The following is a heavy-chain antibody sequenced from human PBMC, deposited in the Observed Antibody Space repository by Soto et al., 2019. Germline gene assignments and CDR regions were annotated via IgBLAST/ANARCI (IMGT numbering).Heavy chain of an antibody. J-gene: IGHJ6*03. CDR3: ARYSSTSIYYYYMDV. CDR2: IWYDEGNK. V-gene: IGHV3-33*01. CDR1: GFIFSSYG. D-gene: IGHD2-2*01. Sequence: GGSLRLSCTASGFIFSSYGMHWVRQAPGEGLEWVAVIWYDEGNKYYADSVKGRFTISRDNSKNTLYLQMNSLRADDTAVYYCARYSSTSIYYYYMDVWGKGTTVTVSS.